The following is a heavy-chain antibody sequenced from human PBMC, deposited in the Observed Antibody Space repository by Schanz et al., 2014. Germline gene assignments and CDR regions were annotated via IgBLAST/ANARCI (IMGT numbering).Heavy chain of an antibody. J-gene: IGHJ6*02. Sequence: VQLVESGGGVVQPGRSLRLSCAVSGFTFSSYGMHWVRQAPGKGLEWVSLIYSGGDTNYAGSVKGRFTISRDGSKNTLYLQMNSLRAEDTAVYYCARPLGPNYYYYGLDVWGQGTTVTVSS. CDR2: IYSGGDT. V-gene: IGHV3-66*04. CDR3: ARPLGPNYYYYGLDV. CDR1: GFTFSSYG.